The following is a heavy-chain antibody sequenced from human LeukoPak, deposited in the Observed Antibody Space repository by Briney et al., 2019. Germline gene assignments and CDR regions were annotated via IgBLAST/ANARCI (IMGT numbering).Heavy chain of an antibody. J-gene: IGHJ6*02. CDR3: AREIRYYYESSGYSYGMDV. D-gene: IGHD3-22*01. CDR1: GGSISSYY. Sequence: PSETLSLTCTVSGGSISSYYWSWIRQPPGKGLEWIGDIYYSRSTNYNPSLKSRVIISVDTSKTQFSLKLSSVTAADTAVYYCAREIRYYYESSGYSYGMDVWGQGTTVTVSS. V-gene: IGHV4-59*01. CDR2: IYYSRST.